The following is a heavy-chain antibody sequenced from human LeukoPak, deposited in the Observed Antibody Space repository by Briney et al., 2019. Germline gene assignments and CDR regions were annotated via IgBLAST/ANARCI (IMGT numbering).Heavy chain of an antibody. CDR3: ASVYKNGMDV. V-gene: IGHV1-69*13. J-gene: IGHJ6*02. CDR2: IIPIFGTA. D-gene: IGHD5-24*01. CDR1: GGTFSSYA. Sequence: ASVKVSCKASGGTFSSYAISWVRQAPGQGLEWMGGIIPIFGTANYAQKFQGRVTITADESTSTAYMELSSLRSEDTAVYYCASVYKNGMDVWGQGTTVTVSS.